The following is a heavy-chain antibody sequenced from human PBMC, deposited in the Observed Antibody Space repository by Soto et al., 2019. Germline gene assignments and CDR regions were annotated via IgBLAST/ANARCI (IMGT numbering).Heavy chain of an antibody. J-gene: IGHJ4*02. D-gene: IGHD6-13*01. CDR3: AKALSIAAAGTFDY. V-gene: IGHV1-46*01. CDR2: ITPTTGST. CDR1: GYTFTSFD. Sequence: ASVKVSCKASGYTFTSFDMHWVRQAPGQGLEWMGIITPTTGSTYFAQGFHGRVTMTRDTSTSTVYVELTSLTSEDTAVYYCAKALSIAAAGTFDYWGQGTLVTVSS.